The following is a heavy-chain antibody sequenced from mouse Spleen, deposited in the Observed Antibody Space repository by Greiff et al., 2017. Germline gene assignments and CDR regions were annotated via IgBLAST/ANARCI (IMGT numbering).Heavy chain of an antibody. CDR3: ARTENWSAMDY. V-gene: IGHV1-4*01. CDR1: GYTFTSYT. J-gene: IGHJ4*01. D-gene: IGHD4-1*01. CDR2: INPSSGYT. Sequence: QVQLKESGAELARPGASVKMSCKASGYTFTSYTMHWVKQRPGQGLEWIGYINPSSGYTKYNQKFKDKATLTADKSSSTAYMQLSSLTSEDSAVYYCARTENWSAMDYWGQGTSVTVSS.